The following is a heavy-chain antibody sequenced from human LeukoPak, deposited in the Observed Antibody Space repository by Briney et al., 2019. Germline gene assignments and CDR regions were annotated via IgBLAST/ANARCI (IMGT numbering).Heavy chain of an antibody. J-gene: IGHJ5*02. D-gene: IGHD6-13*01. Sequence: ASVKVSCKASGYTFTSYGISWGRHAPGQGLEWMGWISAYNGNTNYAQKLQGRVTMTTDTSTSTAYMELRSLRSDDTAVYYCARVGASLDSSSPFDPWGQGTLVTVSS. CDR2: ISAYNGNT. V-gene: IGHV1-18*01. CDR3: ARVGASLDSSSPFDP. CDR1: GYTFTSYG.